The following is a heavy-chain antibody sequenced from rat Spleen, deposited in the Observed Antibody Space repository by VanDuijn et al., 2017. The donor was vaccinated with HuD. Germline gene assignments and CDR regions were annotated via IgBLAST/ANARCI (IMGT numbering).Heavy chain of an antibody. V-gene: IGHV5-29*01. CDR1: GFTFSDYY. Sequence: EVQLVESDGGLVQPGRSLKLSCAASGFTFSDYYMAWVRQAPTKGLEWVATIRYDGSRTYYRDSGKGRFTISRDNAKSTLYLQMDSLRSEDTATYYCVRFVCRYDRGWFAYWGQGTLVTVSS. D-gene: IGHD2-1*01. CDR2: IRYDGSRT. J-gene: IGHJ3*01. CDR3: VRFVCRYDRGWFAY.